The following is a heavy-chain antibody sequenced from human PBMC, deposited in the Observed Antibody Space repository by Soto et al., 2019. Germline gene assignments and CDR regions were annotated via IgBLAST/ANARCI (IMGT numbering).Heavy chain of an antibody. CDR1: GGSISSYY. CDR2: IYYSGST. J-gene: IGHJ4*02. D-gene: IGHD3-16*01. V-gene: IGHV4-59*01. Sequence: QVQLQESGPGLVKPSETLSLTCTVSGGSISSYYWSWIRQPPGKGLEWIGYIYYSGSTNCNPSRKSRVAMSVDTSKDQFSLKLSSVTAADTAVYYCARGEERGAMPSGYWGQGTLVTVST. CDR3: ARGEERGAMPSGY.